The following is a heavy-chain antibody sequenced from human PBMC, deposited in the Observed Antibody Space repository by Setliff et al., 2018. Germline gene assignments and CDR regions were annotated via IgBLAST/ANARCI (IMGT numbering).Heavy chain of an antibody. CDR3: ASGQVVTAY. D-gene: IGHD2-21*02. CDR2: ITGSSSSI. Sequence: PSETLSLSCAASGFTFSSYAMSWVRQAPGKGLEWVSLITGSSSSIYYADSVKGRFTISRDNAKNSLYLQMNSLRAEDTAVYYCASGQVVTAYWGQGTLVTVS. V-gene: IGHV3-21*01. CDR1: GFTFSSYA. J-gene: IGHJ4*02.